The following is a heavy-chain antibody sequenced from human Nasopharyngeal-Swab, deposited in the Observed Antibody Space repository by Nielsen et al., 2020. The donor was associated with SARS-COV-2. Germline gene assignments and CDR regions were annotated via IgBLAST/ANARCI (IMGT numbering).Heavy chain of an antibody. CDR2: ISYGGST. Sequence: RQAPGKGLEWIGHISYGGSTHYDPSFRSRVTMSVDTSKNQFSLKLTSVTAADTAVYYCVRHEGGTTLDYWGQGTLVTVSS. V-gene: IGHV4-59*08. J-gene: IGHJ4*02. CDR3: VRHEGGTTLDY. D-gene: IGHD1-7*01.